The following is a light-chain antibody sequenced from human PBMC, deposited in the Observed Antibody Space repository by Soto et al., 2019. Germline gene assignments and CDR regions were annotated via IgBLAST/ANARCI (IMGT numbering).Light chain of an antibody. CDR3: QAWDSSTLHYV. V-gene: IGLV3-1*01. CDR2: QDS. J-gene: IGLJ1*01. Sequence: SYELTQPPSVSVSPGQTASITCSGDKLGDKYACWYQQKPGQSPVLVIYQDSKRPSGIPERFSGSNSGNTATLTISGTQAMDEADYYCQAWDSSTLHYVFGTGTQLTVL. CDR1: KLGDKY.